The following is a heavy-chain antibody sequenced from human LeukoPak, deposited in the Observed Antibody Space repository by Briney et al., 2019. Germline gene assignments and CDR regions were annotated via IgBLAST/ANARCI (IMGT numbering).Heavy chain of an antibody. Sequence: SQTLSLTCAVSGGSISSGGYSWSWIRQPPGKGLEWIGYIYHSGSTYFNPSLKSRVTISVDRSKNQFSLKLSSVTAADTAVYYCARYCSGGSCYSAGGFDYWGQGTLVTVSS. CDR1: GGSISSGGYS. V-gene: IGHV4-30-2*01. J-gene: IGHJ4*02. D-gene: IGHD2-15*01. CDR3: ARYCSGGSCYSAGGFDY. CDR2: IYHSGST.